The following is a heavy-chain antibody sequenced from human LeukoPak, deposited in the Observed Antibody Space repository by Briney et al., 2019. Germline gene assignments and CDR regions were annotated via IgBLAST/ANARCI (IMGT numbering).Heavy chain of an antibody. CDR2: INAGNGNT. Sequence: ASVKVSCKASGYTFTSYAMHWVRQAPGQRLEWMGWINAGNGNTKYSQKFQGRVTITRDTSASTAYMELSSLRSEDTAGYYCAVGFEWLGLFDYWCQGTLVTVSS. CDR1: GYTFTSYA. D-gene: IGHD6-19*01. V-gene: IGHV1-3*01. J-gene: IGHJ4*02. CDR3: AVGFEWLGLFDY.